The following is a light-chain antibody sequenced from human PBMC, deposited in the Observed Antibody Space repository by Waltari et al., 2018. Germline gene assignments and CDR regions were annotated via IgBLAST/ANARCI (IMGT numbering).Light chain of an antibody. CDR1: NSDVGQYNL. CDR2: EVI. CDR3: CSYAGSGTYV. V-gene: IGLV2-23*02. J-gene: IGLJ1*01. Sequence: QSALTQPASVSGTPGQSITISCTGTNSDVGQYNLFAWYQHNPGEAPKLRICEVIKRPSGVSNRFSGSKSGNTASLTISGLQAEDEADYYCCSYAGSGTYVFGTGTKVTVL.